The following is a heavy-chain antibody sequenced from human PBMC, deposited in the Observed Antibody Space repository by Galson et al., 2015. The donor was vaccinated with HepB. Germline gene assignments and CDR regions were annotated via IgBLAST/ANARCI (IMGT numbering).Heavy chain of an antibody. Sequence: SLRLSCAASGFTVSNNYMRWVRQAPGKGLEWVSVMYRGGTTSYADSVGGRFTISRDNSKNTFFLQMNSLRAEDTAVYYCARGPKAPHYYDSSGLGDAFDIWDQGTMVTVSS. V-gene: IGHV3-53*01. CDR1: GFTVSNNY. D-gene: IGHD3-22*01. CDR3: ARGPKAPHYYDSSGLGDAFDI. CDR2: MYRGGTT. J-gene: IGHJ3*02.